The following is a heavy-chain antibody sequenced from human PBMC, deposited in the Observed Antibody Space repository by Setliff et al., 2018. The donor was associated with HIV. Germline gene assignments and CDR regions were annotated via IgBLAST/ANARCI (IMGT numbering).Heavy chain of an antibody. D-gene: IGHD1-26*01. Sequence: KVSCKTSGYTFTSYYMHWIRQAPGQGLEWMGMIDPMMGIATNAQKLQGRVTMTRDTSASTVYMNLRSLKSEDTAMYYCAKDRGVGATGSVFDIWGQGTMVTVSS. J-gene: IGHJ3*02. V-gene: IGHV1-46*01. CDR1: GYTFTSYY. CDR3: AKDRGVGATGSVFDI. CDR2: IDPMMGIA.